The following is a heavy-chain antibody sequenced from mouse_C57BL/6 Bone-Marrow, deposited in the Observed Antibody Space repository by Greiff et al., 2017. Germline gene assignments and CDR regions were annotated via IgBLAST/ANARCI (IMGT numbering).Heavy chain of an antibody. J-gene: IGHJ3*01. CDR1: GFNIKDDY. V-gene: IGHV14-4*01. CDR2: IDPENGDT. D-gene: IGHD2-4*01. CDR3: TTLYDYDVRPWYAY. Sequence: EVQLQQSGAELVRPGASVKLSCTASGFNIKDDYMHWVKQRPEQGLEWIGWIDPENGDTEYASRLQGKATITADTSSNTAYLQLSSLTSEDTAVYYCTTLYDYDVRPWYAYWGQGTLVTVSA.